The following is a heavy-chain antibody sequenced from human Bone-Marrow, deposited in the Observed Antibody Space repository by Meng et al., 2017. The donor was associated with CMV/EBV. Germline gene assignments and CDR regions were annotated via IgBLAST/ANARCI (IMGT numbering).Heavy chain of an antibody. Sequence: GESLKISCAASGFTFSSYSMNWVRQAPGKGLEWVSSISSSSSYIYYADSVKGRFTISRDNSKNTLYLQMNSLRAEDTAVYYCASGSGYCSSTSCSKRAEYFQHWGQGTLVTVSS. CDR1: GFTFSSYS. J-gene: IGHJ1*01. V-gene: IGHV3-21*01. CDR2: ISSSSSYI. D-gene: IGHD2-2*01. CDR3: ASGSGYCSSTSCSKRAEYFQH.